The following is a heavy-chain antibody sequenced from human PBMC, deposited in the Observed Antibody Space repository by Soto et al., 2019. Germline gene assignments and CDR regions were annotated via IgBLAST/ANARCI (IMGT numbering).Heavy chain of an antibody. CDR3: AKARPLVLSCYYYYGMDV. J-gene: IGHJ6*02. CDR2: ISGSGGST. D-gene: IGHD6-6*01. CDR1: GFTFSSYA. Sequence: PGGSLRLSCAASGFTFSSYAMSWVRQAPGKGLEWVSAISGSGGSTYYADSVKGRFTISRDNSKNTLYLQMNSLRAEDTAVYYCAKARPLVLSCYYYYGMDVWGQGTTVTVSS. V-gene: IGHV3-23*01.